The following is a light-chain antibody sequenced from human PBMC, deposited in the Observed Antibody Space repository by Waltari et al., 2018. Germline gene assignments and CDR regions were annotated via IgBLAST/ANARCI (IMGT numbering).Light chain of an antibody. Sequence: QSALTQPASVSGSPGQSTTIPCTGTSSDICTYNYVYWYQQYPGKAPKLMIHGVTNRPSGVSDRFSGSKSGNTASLTISGLQAEDEAVYYCCSYARSRTLLFGGGTELTVL. J-gene: IGLJ3*02. CDR3: CSYARSRTLL. V-gene: IGLV2-23*01. CDR1: SSDICTYNY. CDR2: GVT.